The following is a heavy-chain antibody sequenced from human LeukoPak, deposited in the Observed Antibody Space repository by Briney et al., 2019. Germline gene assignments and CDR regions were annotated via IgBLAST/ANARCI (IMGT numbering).Heavy chain of an antibody. CDR2: IYHSGMT. Sequence: PSETLSLTCDVSGFSISNGYFWAWIRQSPGKGLEWIGSIYHSGMTYYNPSLKSQFSIEVDTPKNQFSLKTRSATAADTAVYFCARAGPVKWNYYYMDVWGKGTTVTVSS. CDR3: ARAGPVKWNYYYMDV. J-gene: IGHJ6*03. CDR1: GFSISNGYF. V-gene: IGHV4-38-2*01. D-gene: IGHD1-26*01.